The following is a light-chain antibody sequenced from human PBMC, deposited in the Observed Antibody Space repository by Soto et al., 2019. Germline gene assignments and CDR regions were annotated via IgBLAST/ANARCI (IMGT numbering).Light chain of an antibody. CDR1: QSVSNNY. CDR3: QQYGSSRRT. V-gene: IGKV3-20*01. CDR2: GAS. J-gene: IGKJ1*01. Sequence: IVLTQSPCTLSLSPGERAPLSCRASQSVSNNYLAWYQQKPGQAPRLLIYGASSRATGIPDRFSGSGSGTDFTLTISRLEPEDFAVYYCQQYGSSRRTFGQGSKVDVK.